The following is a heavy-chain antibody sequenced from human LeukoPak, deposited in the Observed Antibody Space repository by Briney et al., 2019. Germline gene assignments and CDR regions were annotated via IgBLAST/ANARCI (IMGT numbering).Heavy chain of an antibody. V-gene: IGHV3-7*01. CDR2: IKQDGSEK. CDR3: AAKLGASY. D-gene: IGHD7-27*01. Sequence: PGGSLRLSCAASGFTFSSYAMSWVRQAPGKGLEWVANIKQDGSEKYYVDSVKGRFTISRDNAKNSLYLQMNSLRADDTAVYYCAAKLGASYWGQGTLVTVSS. J-gene: IGHJ4*02. CDR1: GFTFSSYA.